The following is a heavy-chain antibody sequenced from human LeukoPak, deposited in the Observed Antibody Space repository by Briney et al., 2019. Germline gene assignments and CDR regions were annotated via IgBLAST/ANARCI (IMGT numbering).Heavy chain of an antibody. CDR1: GASISSYY. CDR3: ARGRGIVGATTDYYFDY. V-gene: IGHV4-59*01. CDR2: IYYSGST. D-gene: IGHD1-26*01. J-gene: IGHJ4*02. Sequence: SETLSLTCTVSGASISSYYWSWIRQPPGKGLEWIGYIYYSGSTNYNPSLKSRVTISVDTSKNQFSLKLSSVTAADTAVYYCARGRGIVGATTDYYFDYRGQGTLVTVSS.